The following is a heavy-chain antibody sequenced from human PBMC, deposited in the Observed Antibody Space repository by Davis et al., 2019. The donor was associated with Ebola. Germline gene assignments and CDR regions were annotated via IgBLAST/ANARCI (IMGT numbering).Heavy chain of an antibody. J-gene: IGHJ6*02. D-gene: IGHD3-10*01. CDR3: ASAPRYYGSGSYRNYGMDV. V-gene: IGHV4-39*07. CDR1: GGSISSSSYY. CDR2: INHSGST. Sequence: SETLSLTCTVSGGSISSSSYYWGWIRQPPGKGLEWIGEINHSGSTNYNPSLKSRVTISVDTSKNQFSLKLSSVTAADTAVYYCASAPRYYGSGSYRNYGMDVWGQGTTVTVSS.